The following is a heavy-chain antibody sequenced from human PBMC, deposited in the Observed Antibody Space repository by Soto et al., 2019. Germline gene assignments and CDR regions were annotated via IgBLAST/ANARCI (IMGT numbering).Heavy chain of an antibody. J-gene: IGHJ5*02. CDR3: ARSGLPDPVVVVGHTPFDP. V-gene: IGHV1-18*01. Sequence: GASVKVSCKASGYTFTNYDINWVRQAPGQGLEWMGWISAYNGDTNYAQKLQGRVTMTTDTSTSTAYMELRSLRSDDTAVYYCARSGLPDPVVVVGHTPFDPWGQGTLGTVS. D-gene: IGHD2-15*01. CDR2: ISAYNGDT. CDR1: GYTFTNYD.